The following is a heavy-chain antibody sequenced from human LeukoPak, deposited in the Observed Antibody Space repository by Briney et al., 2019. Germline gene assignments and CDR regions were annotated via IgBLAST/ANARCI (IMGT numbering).Heavy chain of an antibody. CDR1: GFTFADAW. CDR2: IKSKADGGTV. V-gene: IGHV3-15*01. CDR3: TKDKPFTGGGVISH. Sequence: GGSLRLSCTASGFTFADAWMTWVRQVPGKGLEWVGRIKSKADGGTVDYAAPVKGRFTISREDPKNTLYLQMNSPKTEDTAMYYCTKDKPFTGGGVISHWGQGTLVTVSS. D-gene: IGHD3-16*02. J-gene: IGHJ4*02.